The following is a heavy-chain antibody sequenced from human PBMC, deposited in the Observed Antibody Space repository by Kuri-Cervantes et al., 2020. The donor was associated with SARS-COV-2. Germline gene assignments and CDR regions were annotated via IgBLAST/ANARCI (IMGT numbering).Heavy chain of an antibody. CDR1: GGTFSSYA. D-gene: IGHD3-10*01. CDR3: AKGSGLLWFGESPLGMDV. J-gene: IGHJ6*02. Sequence: SVKVSCKASGGTFSSYAISWVRQAPGQGLEWMGRIIPILGIANYAQKFQGRVTITADESTSTAYMELSSLRSEDTAVYYCAKGSGLLWFGESPLGMDVWGQRTTVTVSS. V-gene: IGHV1-69*04. CDR2: IIPILGIA.